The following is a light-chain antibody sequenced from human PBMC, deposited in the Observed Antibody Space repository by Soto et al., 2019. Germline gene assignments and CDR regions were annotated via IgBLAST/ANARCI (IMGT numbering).Light chain of an antibody. J-gene: IGKJ1*01. CDR1: ESISRDY. Sequence: EIVLTQSPGTLSLSPGQRATLSCRASESISRDYLAWYQQRLGQAPRLLIYGASSGATGIPDRFSGSGSGTDFTLTISRLEPEDFAIYYCQQYGGSPQTFGQGTKVDIK. V-gene: IGKV3-20*01. CDR3: QQYGGSPQT. CDR2: GAS.